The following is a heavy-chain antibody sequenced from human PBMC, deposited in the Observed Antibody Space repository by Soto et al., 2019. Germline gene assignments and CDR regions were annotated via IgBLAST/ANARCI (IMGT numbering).Heavy chain of an antibody. D-gene: IGHD1-7*01. CDR2: IYYSGST. J-gene: IGHJ6*03. Sequence: SETLSLTCTVSGGSISSYYWSWIRQPPGKGLEWIGYIYYSGSTNYNPSLKSRVTISVDTSKNQFSLKLSSVTAADTAVYYCARGETGTTPYYYYYYMDVWGKGTTVTVSS. CDR1: GGSISSYY. CDR3: ARGETGTTPYYYYYYMDV. V-gene: IGHV4-59*01.